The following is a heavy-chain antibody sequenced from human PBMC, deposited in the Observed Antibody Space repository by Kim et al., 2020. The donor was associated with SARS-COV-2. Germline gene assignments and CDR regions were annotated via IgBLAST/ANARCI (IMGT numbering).Heavy chain of an antibody. J-gene: IGHJ3*02. Sequence: LKSRVTISVDTAKNQFSLKLSSVTAADTAVYYCARNLPFYPLRYDAFDIWGQGTMVTVSS. V-gene: IGHV4-59*01. CDR3: ARNLPFYPLRYDAFDI. D-gene: IGHD4-17*01.